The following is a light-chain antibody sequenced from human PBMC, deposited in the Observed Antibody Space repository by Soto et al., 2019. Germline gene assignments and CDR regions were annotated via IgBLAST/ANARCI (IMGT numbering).Light chain of an antibody. J-gene: IGLJ1*01. Sequence: QSALTQPPSVSGSPGQSVTISCTGTSSDVGSYNRLSWYQQPPGTAPKLIMYEVNTRPSGVPDRFSGSKSGSTASLTISGPQDEDEADYYCSLYISGSTYVFGTGTKLTVL. CDR1: SSDVGSYNR. V-gene: IGLV2-18*01. CDR3: SLYISGSTYV. CDR2: EVN.